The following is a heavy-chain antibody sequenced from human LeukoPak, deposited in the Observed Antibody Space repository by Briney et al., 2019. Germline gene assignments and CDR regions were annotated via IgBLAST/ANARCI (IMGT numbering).Heavy chain of an antibody. CDR1: GGSISTYY. D-gene: IGHD5-24*01. J-gene: IGHJ4*02. CDR3: ARESRDAYGPYFDY. Sequence: SETLSLTCTVSGGSISTYYWSWIRQPPGKGLEWIGYIYYTGSTNYSPPLQSRVTTSVDTSKNQFSLKLRSVTAADTAVYFCARESRDAYGPYFDYWGQGTLVTVSS. V-gene: IGHV4-59*01. CDR2: IYYTGST.